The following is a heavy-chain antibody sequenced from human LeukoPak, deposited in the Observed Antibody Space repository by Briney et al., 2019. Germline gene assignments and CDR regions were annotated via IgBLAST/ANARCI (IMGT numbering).Heavy chain of an antibody. CDR1: GFIFSGYW. CDR3: ARYLDFRADYYFDY. D-gene: IGHD3/OR15-3a*01. Sequence: PGGSLRLSCAASGFIFSGYWMTWVRQAPGKGLEWVANMKQDGSESYYVDSVKGRFTISRDNAKSSLYLQMNSLRVEDTAVYYCARYLDFRADYYFDYWGQGTLVTVSS. V-gene: IGHV3-7*01. CDR2: MKQDGSES. J-gene: IGHJ4*02.